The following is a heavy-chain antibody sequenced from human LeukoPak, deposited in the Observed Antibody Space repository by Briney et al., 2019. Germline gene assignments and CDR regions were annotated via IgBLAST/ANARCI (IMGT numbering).Heavy chain of an antibody. D-gene: IGHD1-7*01. CDR1: GGSFSGYY. J-gene: IGHJ4*02. Sequence: SETLSLTCAVYGGSFSGYYWSWIRQPPGKGLEWIGEINHSGSTNYNPSLKSRVTISVDTSKNQFSLKLSSVTAADTAVYYCARVAWNNWNYEDYWGQGTLVTVSS. V-gene: IGHV4-34*01. CDR2: INHSGST. CDR3: ARVAWNNWNYEDY.